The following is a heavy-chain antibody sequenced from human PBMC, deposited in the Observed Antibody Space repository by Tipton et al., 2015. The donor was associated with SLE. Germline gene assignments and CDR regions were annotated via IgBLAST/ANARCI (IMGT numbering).Heavy chain of an antibody. CDR2: INHSGST. J-gene: IGHJ6*03. V-gene: IGHV4-34*01. Sequence: TLSLTCTVSGGSISGSYWSWIRQPPGKGLEWIGEINHSGSTNYNPSLKSRVTISVDTSKNQFSLKLSSVTAADTAVYYCARSDPGFYEYVWGSYRQRHYYYYMDVWGKGTTVTVSS. D-gene: IGHD3-16*02. CDR3: ARSDPGFYEYVWGSYRQRHYYYYMDV. CDR1: GGSISGSY.